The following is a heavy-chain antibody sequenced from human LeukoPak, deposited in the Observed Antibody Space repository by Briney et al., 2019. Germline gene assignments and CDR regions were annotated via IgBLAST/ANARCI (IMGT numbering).Heavy chain of an antibody. CDR1: VFPFSINT. V-gene: IGHV3-21*01. J-gene: IGHJ3*02. CDR2: ISSSSSYI. Sequence: GGSLRLSCAPPVFPFSINTMKCVRPAPGKGLGWVSPISSSSSYIYCADSVKGLCTISRDNAKNSLYLQMNSLRAEDTAVYYCASCRKRLRLGESPDAFDIWGQGTMVTVSS. D-gene: IGHD3-16*01. CDR3: ASCRKRLRLGESPDAFDI.